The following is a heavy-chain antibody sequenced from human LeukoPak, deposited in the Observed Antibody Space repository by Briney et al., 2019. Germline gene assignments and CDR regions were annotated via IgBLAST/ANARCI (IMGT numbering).Heavy chain of an antibody. D-gene: IGHD3-22*01. V-gene: IGHV3-30*02. CDR2: ILTDDRE. CDR3: AKDPVNHCASSVCYGLQS. CDR1: GFSLSEYG. J-gene: IGHJ5*02. Sequence: PRRSPRLSCEVSGFSLSEYGIHWVRQLPGKWIEWHPFILTDDRESIPNTVKGRLAIPRDNSKNTLFLKMHSLLSDDKAVYYCAKDPVNHCASSVCYGLQSWGQGTLVIVSS.